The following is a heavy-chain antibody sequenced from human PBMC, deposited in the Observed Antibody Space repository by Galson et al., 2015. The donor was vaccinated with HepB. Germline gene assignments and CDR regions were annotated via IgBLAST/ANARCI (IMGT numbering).Heavy chain of an antibody. V-gene: IGHV3-48*04. CDR2: ISSSSSTI. CDR3: ARSNQWRGDPFDY. D-gene: IGHD6-19*01. J-gene: IGHJ4*02. Sequence: SLRLSCAGSGLSFSSYSMNWVRQAPGKGLEWVSYISSSSSTIFYADSVKGRFTISRDNAKNSLYLQMNSLRAEDTAVYYCARSNQWRGDPFDYWGQGTLVTVSS. CDR1: GLSFSSYS.